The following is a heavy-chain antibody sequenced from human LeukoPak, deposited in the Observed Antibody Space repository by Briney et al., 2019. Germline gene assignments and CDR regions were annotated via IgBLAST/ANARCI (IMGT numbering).Heavy chain of an antibody. Sequence: GGSLRLSCAASGFIFYNYAMSWVRQAPGKGLEWVSVIGVSGGTTYYADSVKGRFTISRDNSKNTLYLEINSLRAEDTAVYYCSPLGSGVDYWGQGTLVTVSS. D-gene: IGHD6-19*01. J-gene: IGHJ4*02. CDR3: SPLGSGVDY. CDR2: IGVSGGTT. CDR1: GFIFYNYA. V-gene: IGHV3-23*01.